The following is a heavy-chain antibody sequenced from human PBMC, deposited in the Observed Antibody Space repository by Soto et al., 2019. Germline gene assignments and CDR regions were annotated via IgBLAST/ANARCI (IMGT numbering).Heavy chain of an antibody. Sequence: QVQLVQSGAEVKKPGASVKVSCKASGYTFTSYDINWVRQATGQGLEWMGWMNPNSGNTGYAQKFQGRVTMTRNTSXXTAYMELSSLRSEDTAVYYCARLRRITTYYYGMDVWGQGTTVTVSS. J-gene: IGHJ6*02. CDR3: ARLRRITTYYYGMDV. V-gene: IGHV1-8*01. CDR2: MNPNSGNT. CDR1: GYTFTSYD. D-gene: IGHD3-3*01.